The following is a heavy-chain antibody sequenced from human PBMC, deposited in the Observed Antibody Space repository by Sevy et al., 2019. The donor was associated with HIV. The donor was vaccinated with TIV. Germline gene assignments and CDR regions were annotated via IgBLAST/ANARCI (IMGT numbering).Heavy chain of an antibody. CDR1: AFTFSTYA. CDR3: ARDAGYSVNWYPRFDP. CDR2: TSYDGSHK. V-gene: IGHV3-30*03. J-gene: IGHJ5*02. D-gene: IGHD6-13*01. Sequence: GGSLRLSCAASAFTFSTYAMHWVRQAPGKGLEWVAVTSYDGSHKYYADSVKGRFTISRDDSKSSLYLQMNTLRAEDTAVYYCARDAGYSVNWYPRFDPWGQGTLVTVSS.